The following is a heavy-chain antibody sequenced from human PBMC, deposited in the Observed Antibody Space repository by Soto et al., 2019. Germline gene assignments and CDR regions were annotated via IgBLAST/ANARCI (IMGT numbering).Heavy chain of an antibody. CDR2: ISSSSSYT. V-gene: IGHV3-11*06. CDR3: ARDRGYDAHDYYYNAMDV. CDR1: GFTFSDYY. J-gene: IGHJ6*02. D-gene: IGHD2-15*01. Sequence: GGSLRLFCAASGFTFSDYYMSWIRQAPGKGLEWVSYISSSSSYTNYADSVKGRFTISRDNAKNSLYLQMNSLRAEDTAVYYFARDRGYDAHDYYYNAMDVWGQGTTVTVSS.